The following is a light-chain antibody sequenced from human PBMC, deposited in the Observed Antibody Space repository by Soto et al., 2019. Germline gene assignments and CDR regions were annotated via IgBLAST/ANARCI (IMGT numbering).Light chain of an antibody. CDR2: DTS. J-gene: IGKJ1*01. CDR1: QEISNA. V-gene: IGKV1-33*01. Sequence: DIQMTQSPSSLSASVGDRLTITCQASQEISNALSWYQEKPGKAPKLLIYDTSNLQAGVPPRFSGSRSGTDFTFTINNLQPEDIATYYCQQYDRLPWTFGQGTKVEMK. CDR3: QQYDRLPWT.